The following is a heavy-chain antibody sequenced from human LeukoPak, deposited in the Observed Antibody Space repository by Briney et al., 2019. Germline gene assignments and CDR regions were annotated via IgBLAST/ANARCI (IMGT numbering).Heavy chain of an antibody. CDR3: ARDRGPQWWGSFDY. D-gene: IGHD3-16*01. CDR1: GYTFTGHY. V-gene: IGHV1-2*02. Sequence: ASVKVSCKASGYTFTGHYIHWVRQAPGQGLEWMGWINPNSGDTSYAQKFQGTVTITRDTSISTAYMDLSRLISDDTALYYCARDRGPQWWGSFDYWGQGTLVTVSS. CDR2: INPNSGDT. J-gene: IGHJ4*02.